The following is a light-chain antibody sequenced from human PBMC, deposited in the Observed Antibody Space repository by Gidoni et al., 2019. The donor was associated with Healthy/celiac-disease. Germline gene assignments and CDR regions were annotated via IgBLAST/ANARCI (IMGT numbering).Light chain of an antibody. CDR2: DAS. J-gene: IGKJ5*01. CDR3: QRRRNWPSIT. Sequence: DIVLTQSLATLSLSPGERATLSCRASQSVSSYLAWYQQKPGQAPRLLIYDASNRATGIPVRVSVSGSGSDFTLTISSLGPEDVAVYFCQRRRNWPSITFGQGTRLEIK. CDR1: QSVSSY. V-gene: IGKV3-11*01.